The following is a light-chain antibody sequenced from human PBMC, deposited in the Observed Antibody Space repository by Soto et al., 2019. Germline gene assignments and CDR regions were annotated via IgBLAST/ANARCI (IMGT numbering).Light chain of an antibody. CDR2: GAS. Sequence: EGVLTQSPGTLSLSPGERATLSCRASQSVSSNYLAWYQQKPGQAPRLLIYGASTRASGIPDRFSGSGSGTDFTLTISRLEPEDSAVYYCQQYGSSPTWTFGQGTKWIS. V-gene: IGKV3-20*01. CDR1: QSVSSNY. CDR3: QQYGSSPTWT. J-gene: IGKJ1*01.